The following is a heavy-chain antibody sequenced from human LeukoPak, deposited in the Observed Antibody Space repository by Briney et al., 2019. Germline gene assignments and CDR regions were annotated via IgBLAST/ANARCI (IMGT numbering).Heavy chain of an antibody. Sequence: SETLSLTCAVYGGSFSGYYWSWIRQPPGKGLEWIGEINHSGSTNYNPSLKSRVTISVDTSKNQFSLKLSFVTVADTAVYYCARVSDTMIVYDYWGQGTLVTVSS. CDR3: ARVSDTMIVYDY. CDR2: INHSGST. D-gene: IGHD3-22*01. J-gene: IGHJ4*02. V-gene: IGHV4-34*01. CDR1: GGSFSGYY.